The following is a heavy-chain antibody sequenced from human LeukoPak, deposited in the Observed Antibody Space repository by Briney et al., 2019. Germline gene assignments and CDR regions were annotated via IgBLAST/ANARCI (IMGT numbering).Heavy chain of an antibody. D-gene: IGHD6-13*01. V-gene: IGHV4-4*02. J-gene: IGHJ4*02. CDR2: MYHSGST. CDR3: ATGTSWYYYY. Sequence: SETLSLTCAVSGGSISNDKWWSWVRQSPVKGLEWIGEMYHSGSTNYNPSVKSRVTISVDKSNNQFSLKLISVTAADTAMYYCATGTSWYYYYWGQGTLVTVSS. CDR1: GGSISNDKW.